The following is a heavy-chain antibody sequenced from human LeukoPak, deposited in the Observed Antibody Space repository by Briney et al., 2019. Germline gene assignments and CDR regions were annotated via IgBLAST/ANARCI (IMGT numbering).Heavy chain of an antibody. V-gene: IGHV3-30*04. CDR1: GFTFSSYA. J-gene: IGHJ4*02. D-gene: IGHD5-12*01. CDR2: ISYDGSNK. CDR3: ARVRLWLCFDY. Sequence: GGSLRLSCAASGFTFSSYAMHWVRQAPGKGLEWVAVISYDGSNKYYADSVKGRFTISRDNSKNTLYLQMNSLRAEDTAVYYCARVRLWLCFDYWAREPWSPSPQ.